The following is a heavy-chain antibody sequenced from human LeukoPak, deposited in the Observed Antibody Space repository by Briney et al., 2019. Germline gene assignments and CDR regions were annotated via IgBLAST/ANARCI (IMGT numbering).Heavy chain of an antibody. CDR1: GGTFSSYA. V-gene: IGHV1-69*13. CDR2: IIPIFGTA. Sequence: SVKVSCKASGGTFSSYAISWVRQAPGQGLEWMGGIIPIFGTANYAQKFQGRVTITADESTSTAHMELSSLRSEDTAVYYCARGTGLSDEGAFDIWGQGTMVTVSS. D-gene: IGHD3-16*01. CDR3: ARGTGLSDEGAFDI. J-gene: IGHJ3*02.